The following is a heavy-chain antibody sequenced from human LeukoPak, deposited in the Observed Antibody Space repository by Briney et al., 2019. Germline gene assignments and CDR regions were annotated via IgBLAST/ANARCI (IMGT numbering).Heavy chain of an antibody. V-gene: IGHV1-2*02. CDR1: GYIFTNYY. CDR3: ARGSSHDY. Sequence: ASVTVSCKASGYIFTNYYMHWVRQAPGQGLEWMGWINPNSDGTNYAQKFQGRVTMTRDTSISTAYMELNRLRSDDTAVYYCARGSSHDYWGQGTLVTVSS. CDR2: INPNSDGT. J-gene: IGHJ4*02. D-gene: IGHD2-2*01.